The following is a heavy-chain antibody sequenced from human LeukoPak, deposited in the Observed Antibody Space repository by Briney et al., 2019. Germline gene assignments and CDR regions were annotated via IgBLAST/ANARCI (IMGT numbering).Heavy chain of an antibody. V-gene: IGHV3-9*01. D-gene: IGHD5-12*01. J-gene: IGHJ4*02. CDR2: ISWNSGSI. Sequence: PGKSLRLSCAASGFTFDDYAMHWVRQAPGKGLEWVSGISWNSGSIGYADSVKGRSTISRDNAKNSLYLQMNSLRAEDTALYYCAKDTGIMMATILPYWGQGTLVTVSS. CDR1: GFTFDDYA. CDR3: AKDTGIMMATILPY.